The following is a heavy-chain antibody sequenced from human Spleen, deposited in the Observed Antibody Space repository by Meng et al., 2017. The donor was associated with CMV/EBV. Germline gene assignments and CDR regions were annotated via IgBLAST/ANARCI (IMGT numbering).Heavy chain of an antibody. D-gene: IGHD1-26*01. J-gene: IGHJ4*02. V-gene: IGHV3-23*01. CDR1: GFTFRHYA. CDR3: VKDRGELRPFYFDH. CDR2: ISGSGYST. Sequence: GESLKISCAASGFTFRHYAMSWVRQAPGKGLEWVSGISGSGYSTHSTDFFEGRFTISRDNSKNTLYLQINSLRVEDTAVYYCVKDRGELRPFYFDHWGQGTLVTVSS.